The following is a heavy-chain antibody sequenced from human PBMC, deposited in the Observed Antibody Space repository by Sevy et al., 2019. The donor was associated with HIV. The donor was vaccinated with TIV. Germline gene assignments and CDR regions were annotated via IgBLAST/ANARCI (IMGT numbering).Heavy chain of an antibody. V-gene: IGHV3-30*14. Sequence: GESLKISCAASGFTFSDYSMHWVRQAPGKGLEWVAVISYDGRNNKYNVDSVKGRFTISRDNSKNTLFLQMNSLRAEDSAIYYCARDGGESLRSAFDYWGQGTLVTVSS. CDR3: ARDGGESLRSAFDY. CDR1: GFTFSDYS. D-gene: IGHD3-16*01. CDR2: ISYDGRNNK. J-gene: IGHJ4*02.